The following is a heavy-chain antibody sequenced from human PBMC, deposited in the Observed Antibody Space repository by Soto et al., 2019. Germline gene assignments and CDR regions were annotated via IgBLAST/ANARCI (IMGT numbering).Heavy chain of an antibody. D-gene: IGHD5-12*01. CDR3: ANPKTPLDGYKVY. V-gene: IGHV3-23*01. J-gene: IGHJ4*02. Sequence: GGSLRLSCAASGFTFGSVAMSWVRQAPGKGLEWVSTISGSGGSTYYADSVKGRFTISRDNSKNTLYLQMNSLRAEDTAVYHCANPKTPLDGYKVYWGQGTLVTVSS. CDR1: GFTFGSVA. CDR2: ISGSGGST.